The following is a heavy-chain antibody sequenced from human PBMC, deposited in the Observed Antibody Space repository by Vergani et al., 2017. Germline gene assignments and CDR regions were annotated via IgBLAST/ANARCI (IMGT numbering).Heavy chain of an antibody. D-gene: IGHD3-3*01. J-gene: IGHJ6*02. CDR1: GFTVSSNY. V-gene: IGHV3-66*01. CDR2: IYSGGST. CDR3: AGDSPPPIRDDCWSGYFKPMDV. Sequence: EVQLVESGGGLVQPGGSLRLPCAASGFTVSSNYMSWVRQAPGKGLEWGSVIYSGGSTYYADSVKGRFTISRDNSKNTLYLQMNSLSAEETAVYYCAGDSPPPIRDDCWSGYFKPMDVWGQGTTVTVAS.